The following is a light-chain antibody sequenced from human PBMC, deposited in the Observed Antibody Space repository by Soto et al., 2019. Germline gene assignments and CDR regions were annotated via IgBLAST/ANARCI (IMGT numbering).Light chain of an antibody. J-gene: IGKJ1*01. CDR2: GAS. CDR1: QSVRSSY. V-gene: IGKV3-20*01. Sequence: EIVLKQSPGTLSLSPGERATLSCRDSQSVRSSYLAWYQQKPGQAPRLLIYGASSRATGIPNRFGGSGSGTDFTLTISRMEPEDVAVYYCQQYGSSGTFGQGTKVDIK. CDR3: QQYGSSGT.